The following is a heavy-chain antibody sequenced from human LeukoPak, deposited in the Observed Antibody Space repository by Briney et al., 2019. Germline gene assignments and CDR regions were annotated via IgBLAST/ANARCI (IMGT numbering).Heavy chain of an antibody. Sequence: PGGTLRLSCAASGFTFSSYGMSWVRQAPGKGLEWVSAISGSGGSTHYADSVKGRFTISRDNSKNTLYLQMNSLRAEDTAVYYCAKDLAGYWGSGSFDYWGQGTLVTVSS. V-gene: IGHV3-23*01. D-gene: IGHD3-10*01. CDR2: ISGSGGST. CDR1: GFTFSSYG. CDR3: AKDLAGYWGSGSFDY. J-gene: IGHJ4*02.